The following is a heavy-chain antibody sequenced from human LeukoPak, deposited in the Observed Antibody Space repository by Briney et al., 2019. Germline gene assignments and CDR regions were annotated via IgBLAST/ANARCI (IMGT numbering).Heavy chain of an antibody. CDR3: ARDLVTVTKGFDI. Sequence: KPSETLSLTCAVSDDSFRSHYWTWIRQPPGKGLEWIGYISYIGSTNYNPSLKSRVTISIDTSKNQFSLKLSSVTAADTAVYYCARDLVTVTKGFDIWGQGTMVSVS. CDR2: ISYIGST. V-gene: IGHV4-59*11. CDR1: DDSFRSHY. J-gene: IGHJ3*02. D-gene: IGHD4-17*01.